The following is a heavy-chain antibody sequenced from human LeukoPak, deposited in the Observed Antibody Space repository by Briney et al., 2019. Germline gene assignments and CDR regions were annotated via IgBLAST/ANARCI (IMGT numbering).Heavy chain of an antibody. J-gene: IGHJ4*02. V-gene: IGHV4-59*01. D-gene: IGHD3-10*01. CDR2: ISYSGTT. CDR3: ATSYPSGSYGNLDS. CDR1: GVSITTYY. Sequence: PSETLSLTCTVSGVSITTYYWSWIRQPPGKGLEWIGFISYSGTTSYSPSLKSRVTMSVDAPKNQFSLKLSSVTAADTAVYYCATSYPSGSYGNLDSWGQGTLVSVCS.